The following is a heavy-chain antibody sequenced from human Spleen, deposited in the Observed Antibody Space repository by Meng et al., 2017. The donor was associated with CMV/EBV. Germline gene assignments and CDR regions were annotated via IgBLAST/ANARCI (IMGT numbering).Heavy chain of an antibody. CDR1: GFAFDDYA. V-gene: IGHV3-72*01. CDR3: VKPSTVKTPGDY. J-gene: IGHJ4*02. CDR2: TRNKAKSYTT. Sequence: GGSLRLSCAASGFAFDDYAMHWVRQAPGKGLEWVGRTRNKAKSYTTDYAASVKGRFTISRDDSKNSLYLQMNSLKTEDTAVYYCVKPSTVKTPGDYWGQGTLVTVSS. D-gene: IGHD4-23*01.